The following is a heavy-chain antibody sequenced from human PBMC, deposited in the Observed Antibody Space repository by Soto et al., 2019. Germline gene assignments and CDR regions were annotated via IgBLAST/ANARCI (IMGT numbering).Heavy chain of an antibody. J-gene: IGHJ4*02. Sequence: EVQLVESGGGLIQPGGSLRLSCAASGYTFSSYWMHWVRQAPGKGLVWVSRINTDGSSTSYADTVEGRFTISRDNAKNTLYLQMNSQRAEDTAVYYCTRGLGGGSCWGQGTRVTVSS. CDR2: INTDGSST. D-gene: IGHD2-15*01. CDR3: TRGLGGGSC. CDR1: GYTFSSYW. V-gene: IGHV3-74*01.